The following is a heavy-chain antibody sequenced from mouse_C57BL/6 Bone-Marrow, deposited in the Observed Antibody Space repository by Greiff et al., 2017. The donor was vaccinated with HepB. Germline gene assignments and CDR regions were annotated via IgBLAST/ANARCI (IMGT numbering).Heavy chain of an antibody. CDR1: GFTFNDYQ. CDR3: VKAVSSGSSYTWFAY. V-gene: IGHV7-4*01. CDR2: IRNKANGYTT. Sequence: EVQRVESGGGLVQPGASLRLSCAASGFTFNDYQMSWVRQAPGKAPEWLALIRNKANGYTTEYTASVKCRFTISRDNSQNILYLQMNTLRAEDSATYYCVKAVSSGSSYTWFAYWGQGTLVTVSA. J-gene: IGHJ3*01. D-gene: IGHD1-1*01.